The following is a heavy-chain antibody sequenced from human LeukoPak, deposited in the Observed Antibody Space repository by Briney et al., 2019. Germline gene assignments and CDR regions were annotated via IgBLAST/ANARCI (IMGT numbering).Heavy chain of an antibody. V-gene: IGHV3-23*01. D-gene: IGHD3-3*01. Sequence: GGSLRLSCAASGFTFNNFAMSWVRQAPGKGLEWVSATSGSGGSTYYADSVKGRFAISRDNSKNTLYLQMNSLRADDTALYYCAKRGSYDFWSGYYYDYWGRGTPVTVSS. CDR2: TSGSGGST. CDR3: AKRGSYDFWSGYYYDY. CDR1: GFTFNNFA. J-gene: IGHJ4*02.